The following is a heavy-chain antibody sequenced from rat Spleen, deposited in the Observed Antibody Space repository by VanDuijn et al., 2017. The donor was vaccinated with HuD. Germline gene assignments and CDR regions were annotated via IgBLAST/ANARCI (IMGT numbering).Heavy chain of an antibody. CDR3: ARYGYTGDY. D-gene: IGHD1-4*01. Sequence: EVQLVESDGGLVQPGRSLKLSCAASGFTFSDFYMAWVRQAPTKGLEWVATISYDDRSTYYRDSVKGRFTISRDNAKSTLYLQMDSLRSEDTATYYCARYGYTGDYWGRGVLVTVSS. CDR1: GFTFSDFY. J-gene: IGHJ2*01. V-gene: IGHV5-29*01. CDR2: ISYDDRST.